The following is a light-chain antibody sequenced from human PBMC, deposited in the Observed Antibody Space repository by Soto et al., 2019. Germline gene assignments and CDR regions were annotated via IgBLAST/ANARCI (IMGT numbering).Light chain of an antibody. J-gene: IGLJ1*01. CDR2: VGTGGIVG. CDR3: GADHGSGSNFVYV. Sequence: QSVLTQPPSASASLGASVTLTCTLSSGYSNYKVDWYQQRPGKGPRFVMRVGTGGIVGSKGDGIPARFSVLGLGLNRYLTIKNIQEEDESDYHCGADHGSGSNFVYVFGTGTKLTVL. CDR1: SGYSNYK. V-gene: IGLV9-49*01.